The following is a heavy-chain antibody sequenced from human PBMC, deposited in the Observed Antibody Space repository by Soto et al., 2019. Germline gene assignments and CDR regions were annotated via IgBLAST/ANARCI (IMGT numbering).Heavy chain of an antibody. CDR1: GGSISSGGYY. D-gene: IGHD1-26*01. CDR2: IYYSGST. Sequence: ETLSLTCTVSGGSISSGGYYWSWIRQHPGKGLEWIGSIYYSGSTYYNPSLKSRVTISVDTSKNQFSLKLSSVTAADTAVYYCARSSSGSYFDYWGQGTLVTVSS. CDR3: ARSSSGSYFDY. V-gene: IGHV4-39*01. J-gene: IGHJ4*02.